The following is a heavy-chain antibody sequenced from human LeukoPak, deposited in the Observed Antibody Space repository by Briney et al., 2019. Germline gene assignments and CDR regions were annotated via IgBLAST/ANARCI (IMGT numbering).Heavy chain of an antibody. CDR2: VNPNSGGT. D-gene: IGHD3-16*02. V-gene: IGHV1-2*02. CDR3: ARVYDYVWGSYRYYFDY. CDR1: GYTFTGYY. Sequence: ASVKVSCKASGYTFTGYYMRWVRQAPGQGLEWMGWVNPNSGGTNYAQKFQGRVTMTRDTSISTAYMELSRLRSDDTAVYYCARVYDYVWGSYRYYFDYWGQGTLVTVSS. J-gene: IGHJ4*02.